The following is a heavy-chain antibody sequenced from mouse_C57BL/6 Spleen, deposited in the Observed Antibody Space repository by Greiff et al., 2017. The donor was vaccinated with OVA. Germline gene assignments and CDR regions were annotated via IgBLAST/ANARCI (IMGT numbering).Heavy chain of an antibody. CDR3: ARGGLRRGYFDY. V-gene: IGHV1-53*01. D-gene: IGHD2-4*01. CDR2: INPSNGGT. Sequence: QVQLQQSGTELVKPGASVKLSCKASGYTFTSYWMHWVKQRPGQGLEWIGNINPSNGGTNYNEKFKSKATLTVDKSSSTAYMQLSSLTSEDSAVYYCARGGLRRGYFDYWGQGTTLTVSS. CDR1: GYTFTSYW. J-gene: IGHJ2*01.